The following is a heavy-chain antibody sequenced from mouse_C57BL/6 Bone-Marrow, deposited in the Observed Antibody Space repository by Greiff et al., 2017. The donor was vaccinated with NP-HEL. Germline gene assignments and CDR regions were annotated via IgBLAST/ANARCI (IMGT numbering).Heavy chain of an antibody. CDR3: ARGGTTVVAAYWYFDV. D-gene: IGHD1-1*01. V-gene: IGHV1-4*01. Sequence: LQESGAELARPGASVKMSCKASGYTFTSYTMHWVKQRPGQGLEWIGYINPSSGYTKYNQKFKDKATLTADKSSSTAYMQLSSLTSEDSAVYYCARGGTTVVAAYWYFDVWGTGTTVTVSS. J-gene: IGHJ1*03. CDR1: GYTFTSYT. CDR2: INPSSGYT.